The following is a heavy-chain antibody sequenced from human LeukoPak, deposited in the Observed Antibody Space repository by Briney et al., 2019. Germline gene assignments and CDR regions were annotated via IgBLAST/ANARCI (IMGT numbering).Heavy chain of an antibody. CDR1: GGSISTGDYY. Sequence: SETLSLTCTVSGGSISTGDYYWGWIRQPPGKGLVWIGTIHSRGSTDYNPSLKSRVTISVDTSKNQFSLKLSSVTAADTAVYYCATFPTVKDYWGQGTLVTVSS. V-gene: IGHV4-39*01. J-gene: IGHJ4*02. CDR2: IHSRGST. D-gene: IGHD4-17*01. CDR3: ATFPTVKDY.